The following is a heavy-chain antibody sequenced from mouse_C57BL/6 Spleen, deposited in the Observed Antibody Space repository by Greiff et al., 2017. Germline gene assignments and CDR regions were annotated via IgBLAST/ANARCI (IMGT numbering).Heavy chain of an antibody. CDR2: IDPENGDT. D-gene: IGHD2-9*01. CDR3: TSFYGYAFAY. J-gene: IGHJ3*01. Sequence: VPLQQSGAELVRPGASVKLSCTASGFNIKDDYMHWVKQRPEQGLEWIGWIDPENGDTEYASKFQGKATITADTSSNTAYLQLSSLTSEDTAVYYCTSFYGYAFAYWGQGTLVTVSA. CDR1: GFNIKDDY. V-gene: IGHV14-4*01.